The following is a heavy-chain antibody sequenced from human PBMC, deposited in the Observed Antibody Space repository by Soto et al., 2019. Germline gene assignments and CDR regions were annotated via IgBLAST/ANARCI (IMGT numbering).Heavy chain of an antibody. CDR1: GFTFSGSA. V-gene: IGHV3-73*01. CDR3: TRRMGGYDQLRYYYYGMDI. Sequence: PGGSLRLSCAASGFTFSGSAMHWVRQASGKGLEWVGRIRSKANSYATAYAASVKGRFTISRDDSKNTAYLQMNSLKTEDTAVYYCTRRMGGYDQLRYYYYGMDIWGQGTTVTVS. J-gene: IGHJ6*02. CDR2: IRSKANSYAT. D-gene: IGHD5-12*01.